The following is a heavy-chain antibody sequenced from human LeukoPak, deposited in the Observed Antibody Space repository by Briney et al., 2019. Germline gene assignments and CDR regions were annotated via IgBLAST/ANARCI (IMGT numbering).Heavy chain of an antibody. J-gene: IGHJ4*02. Sequence: PGGSLRLSCAASGFTVRNYVIHWVRQAPGKGLEWVAVTSSDLNVKLYADSVKGRFTISRDNSRSTLYLQMNSLRPEDTAIYYCAREGYYGSGSPPSLYFDYWGQGTLVTVSS. D-gene: IGHD3-10*01. CDR1: GFTVRNYV. CDR3: AREGYYGSGSPPSLYFDY. CDR2: TSSDLNVK. V-gene: IGHV3-30-3*01.